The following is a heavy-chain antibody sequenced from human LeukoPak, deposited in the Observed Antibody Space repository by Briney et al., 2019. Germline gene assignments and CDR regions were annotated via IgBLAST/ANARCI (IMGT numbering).Heavy chain of an antibody. CDR2: IWYDGSNK. J-gene: IGHJ6*02. Sequence: GGSLRLSCAASGFTFINFGMHWVRQAPGKGPEWVAVIWYDGSNKYYADSVKGRFTISRDNSKNTLYLQMNSLRAEDTAVYYCARDWRYYDFWSGRDYGMDVWGQGTTVTVSS. CDR3: ARDWRYYDFWSGRDYGMDV. CDR1: GFTFINFG. V-gene: IGHV3-33*01. D-gene: IGHD3-3*01.